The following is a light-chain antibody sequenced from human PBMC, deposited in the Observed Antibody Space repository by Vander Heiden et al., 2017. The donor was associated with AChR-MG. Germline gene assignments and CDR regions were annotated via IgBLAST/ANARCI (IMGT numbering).Light chain of an antibody. Sequence: EIVMTQSPATLSASPGDGATLSCRASQSVSSNLAWYQQKPGQAPRLLIYGASTRATGIPARFSGSRSGTEFTLTISSLQSEDIAVYYCQQYNTWPVTFGPGTKVDIK. CDR1: QSVSSN. V-gene: IGKV3-15*01. CDR2: GAS. J-gene: IGKJ3*01. CDR3: QQYNTWPVT.